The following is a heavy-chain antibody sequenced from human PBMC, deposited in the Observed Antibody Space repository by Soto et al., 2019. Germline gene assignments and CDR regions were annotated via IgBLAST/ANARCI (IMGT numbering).Heavy chain of an antibody. D-gene: IGHD5-12*01. CDR1: GYTFTSYD. CDR3: AIGGYSRYDLDGMDV. CDR2: MNPNSGNT. Sequence: QVQLVQSGAEVKKPGASVKVSCKASGYTFTSYDINWVRQATGQGLEWMGWMNPNSGNTGYAQKFQGRGTMTRNTSISTAYMERSSLRTEDKAVYYGAIGGYSRYDLDGMDVWGQGGTVTVSS. J-gene: IGHJ6*02. V-gene: IGHV1-8*01.